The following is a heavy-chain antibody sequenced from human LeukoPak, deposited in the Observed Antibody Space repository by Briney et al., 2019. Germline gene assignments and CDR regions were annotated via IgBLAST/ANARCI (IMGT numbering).Heavy chain of an antibody. CDR2: IYTSGST. CDR1: GGSISSGSYY. CDR3: ARADYVNAFDI. D-gene: IGHD3-16*01. J-gene: IGHJ3*02. V-gene: IGHV4-61*02. Sequence: PSETLSLTCTVSGGSISSGSYYWSWIRQPAGKGLEWIGRIYTSGSTNYNPSLKSRVAMSVDTSKNQFSLKLSSVTAADTAVYYCARADYVNAFDIWGQGTMVTVSS.